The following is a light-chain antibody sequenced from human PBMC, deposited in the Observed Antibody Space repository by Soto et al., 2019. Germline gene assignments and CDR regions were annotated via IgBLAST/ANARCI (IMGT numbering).Light chain of an antibody. V-gene: IGKV1-5*01. J-gene: IGKJ1*01. Sequence: DIRMTQSAATLSASLGDRISITWWASQSISRWLAWYQQKQGKAPKLLIYDASTLESGVPSRFSGSLYGTEFNLTISSLQTDDFATYYCQQYNSYSVGFGQGTKVDIK. CDR1: QSISRW. CDR3: QQYNSYSVG. CDR2: DAS.